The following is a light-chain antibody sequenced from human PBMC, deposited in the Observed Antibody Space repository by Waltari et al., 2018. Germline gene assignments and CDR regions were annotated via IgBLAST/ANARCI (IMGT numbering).Light chain of an antibody. J-gene: IGKJ2*03. Sequence: DIQMTQSPSSLSASVGDTVTITCRASRSISSWLDWYQQKPGKAPKLLIYKASSLQSGVPSRFSGSGSGTEFTLTISSLQPEDFATYYCLQYSSSPYSFGQGTKVEIK. CDR1: RSISSW. V-gene: IGKV1-12*01. CDR2: KAS. CDR3: LQYSSSPYS.